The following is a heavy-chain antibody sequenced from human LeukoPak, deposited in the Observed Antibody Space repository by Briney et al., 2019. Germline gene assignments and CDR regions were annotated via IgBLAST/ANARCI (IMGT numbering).Heavy chain of an antibody. CDR2: IIPIFGTA. J-gene: IGHJ4*02. D-gene: IGHD5-18*01. CDR1: GGTFSSYA. V-gene: IGHV1-69*05. CDR3: ATRSKTAMVSLGY. Sequence: ASVRVSCKASGGTFSSYAISWVRQAPGQGLEWMGGIIPIFGTANYAQKFQGRVTITTDESTSTAYMELSSLRSEDTAVYYCATRSKTAMVSLGYWGQGTLVTVSS.